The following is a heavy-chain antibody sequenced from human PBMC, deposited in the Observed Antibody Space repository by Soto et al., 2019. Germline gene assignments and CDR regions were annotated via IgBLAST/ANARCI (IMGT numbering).Heavy chain of an antibody. CDR1: GFTVSNNY. V-gene: IGHV3-53*01. Sequence: PGGSLRLSCAASGFTVSNNYMSWVRQGPGKGLEWVSTIYRADSTYYADSVKGRFTISRDNSKNMLYLEMSSLRAEDTGVYYCAREGHTSGWYMAFDISGQGTMVTVSS. J-gene: IGHJ3*02. D-gene: IGHD6-19*01. CDR3: AREGHTSGWYMAFDI. CDR2: IYRADST.